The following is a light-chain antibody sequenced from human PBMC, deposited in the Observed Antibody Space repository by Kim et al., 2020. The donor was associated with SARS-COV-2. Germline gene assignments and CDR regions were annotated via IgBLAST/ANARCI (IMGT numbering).Light chain of an antibody. CDR1: QSIGSSY. CDR2: SAA. V-gene: IGKV3-20*01. J-gene: IGKJ2*03. CDR3: LQHGTSPYS. Sequence: LSPGDRVTLSCRVSQSIGSSYLAWYQQKSGQAPRLLIYSAASRATGIPDRFSGSGSGTDFSLTISRLEPEDFGVYYCLQHGTSPYSFGQGTKLEI.